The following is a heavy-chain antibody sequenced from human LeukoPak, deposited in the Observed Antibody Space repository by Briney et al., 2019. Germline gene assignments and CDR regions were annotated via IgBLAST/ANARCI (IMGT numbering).Heavy chain of an antibody. V-gene: IGHV3-53*01. D-gene: IGHD1-14*01. CDR1: GFTVSSNY. J-gene: IGHJ6*02. CDR3: ARAPEGLTYGMDV. CDR2: IYSGGST. Sequence: QPGGSLRPSCAASGFTVSSNYMSWVRQAPGKGLEWVSVIYSGGSTYYADSVKGRFTISRDNSKNTLYLQMNSLRAEDTAVYYCARAPEGLTYGMDVWGQGTTVTVSS.